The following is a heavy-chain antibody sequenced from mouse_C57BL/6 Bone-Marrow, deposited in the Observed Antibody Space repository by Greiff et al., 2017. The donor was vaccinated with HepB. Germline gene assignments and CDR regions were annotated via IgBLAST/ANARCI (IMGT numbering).Heavy chain of an antibody. Sequence: VKLMESGPGLVQPSQSLSITCTVSGFSLTSYGVHWVRQSPGKGLEWLGVIWSGGSTDYNAAFISRLSISKDNSKSQVFFKMNSLQADDTAIYYCARTGTMVTPWYFDVWGTGTTVTVSS. CDR2: IWSGGST. D-gene: IGHD2-1*01. V-gene: IGHV2-2*01. CDR3: ARTGTMVTPWYFDV. J-gene: IGHJ1*03. CDR1: GFSLTSYG.